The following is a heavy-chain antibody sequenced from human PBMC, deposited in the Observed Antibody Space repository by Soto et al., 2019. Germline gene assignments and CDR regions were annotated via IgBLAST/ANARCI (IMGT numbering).Heavy chain of an antibody. J-gene: IGHJ6*02. CDR3: ARSSSWTHYYYYYGMDV. V-gene: IGHV4-34*01. CDR2: INHSGST. Sequence: SETLSLTCAVYGGSFSGYYWSWIRQPPGKGLEWIGEINHSGSTNYNPSLKSRVTISVDTSKNQFSLKLSSVTAADTAVYYCARSSSWTHYYYYYGMDVWGQGTTVTVSS. CDR1: GGSFSGYY. D-gene: IGHD6-13*01.